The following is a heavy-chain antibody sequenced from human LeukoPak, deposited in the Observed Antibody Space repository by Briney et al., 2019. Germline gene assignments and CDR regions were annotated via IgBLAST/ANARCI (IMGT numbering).Heavy chain of an antibody. J-gene: IGHJ4*02. CDR3: AKSGGIQLWSPVGDY. Sequence: SVKVSCKASGGTFSSYAISWVRQAPGQGLEWMGGIIPIFGTANYAQKFQGRVTITADESTSTAYMELSSLRAEDTAVYYCAKSGGIQLWSPVGDYWGQGTLVTVSS. CDR1: GGTFSSYA. D-gene: IGHD5-18*01. CDR2: IIPIFGTA. V-gene: IGHV1-69*01.